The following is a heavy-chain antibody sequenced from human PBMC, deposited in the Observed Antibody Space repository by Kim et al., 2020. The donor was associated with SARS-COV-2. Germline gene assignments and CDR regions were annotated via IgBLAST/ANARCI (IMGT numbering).Heavy chain of an antibody. V-gene: IGHV3-7*01. D-gene: IGHD3-22*01. J-gene: IGHJ4*02. CDR2: K. Sequence: KYYVDSVKGRFTIARDNAKNSLYRQMNSLRAEDTAVYYCARDRYGGYDDYWGQGTLVTVSS. CDR3: ARDRYGGYDDY.